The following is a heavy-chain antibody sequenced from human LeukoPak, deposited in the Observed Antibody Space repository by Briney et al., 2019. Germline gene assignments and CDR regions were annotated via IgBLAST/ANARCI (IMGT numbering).Heavy chain of an antibody. Sequence: GASVKVSCKASGYTFTSYGISWVRQAPGQGLEWMGWISANNGNTNYAQKLQGRVTMTTDTSTSTAYMELRSLRSDDTAVYYCATYDSSGYYGRFDYWGQGTLVTVSS. CDR2: ISANNGNT. CDR3: ATYDSSGYYGRFDY. V-gene: IGHV1-18*01. J-gene: IGHJ4*02. CDR1: GYTFTSYG. D-gene: IGHD3-22*01.